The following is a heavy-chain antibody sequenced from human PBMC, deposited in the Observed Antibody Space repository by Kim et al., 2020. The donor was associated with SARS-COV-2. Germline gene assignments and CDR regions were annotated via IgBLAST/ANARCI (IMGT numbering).Heavy chain of an antibody. CDR3: ARFQLGSPGSFDY. V-gene: IGHV4-59*01. Sequence: SETLSLTCTVSGGSISSYYWSWIRQPPGKGLEWIGYIYYSGSTNYNPSLKSRVTISVDTSKNQFSLKLSSVTAADTAVYYCARFQLGSPGSFDYWGQGTLVTVSS. J-gene: IGHJ4*02. CDR2: IYYSGST. CDR1: GGSISSYY. D-gene: IGHD6-6*01.